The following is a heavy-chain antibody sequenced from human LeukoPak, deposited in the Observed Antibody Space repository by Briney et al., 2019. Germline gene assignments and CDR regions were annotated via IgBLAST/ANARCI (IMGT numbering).Heavy chain of an antibody. Sequence: GGSLRLSCAVSGFTFSSFPFHWVRQAPGKGLEWVAAISTDGSYKYHGDSVKGRFTISRDNPKNTLYLQMNGLRPDDTAVYYCARSLIPGRWYFDLWGRGTLVTVSS. CDR2: ISTDGSYK. V-gene: IGHV3-30*04. CDR3: ARSLIPGRWYFDL. D-gene: IGHD3-16*01. J-gene: IGHJ2*01. CDR1: GFTFSSFP.